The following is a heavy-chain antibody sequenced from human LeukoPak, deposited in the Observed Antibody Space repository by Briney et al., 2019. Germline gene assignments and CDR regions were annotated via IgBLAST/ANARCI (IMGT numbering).Heavy chain of an antibody. D-gene: IGHD6-6*01. V-gene: IGHV3-30*18. CDR1: GFTFSSYG. J-gene: IGHJ4*02. CDR2: ISYDGSNK. Sequence: PGGSLRLSCAASGFTFSSYGMHWVRQAPGKGLEWVAVISYDGSNKYYADSVKGRFTISRDNSKNTLYLQMNSLRAEDTAVYYCAKDNPMYSSSSDYWGQGTLVTVSS. CDR3: AKDNPMYSSSSDY.